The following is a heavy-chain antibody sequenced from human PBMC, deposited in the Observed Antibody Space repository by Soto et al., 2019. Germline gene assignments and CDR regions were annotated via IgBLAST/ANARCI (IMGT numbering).Heavy chain of an antibody. V-gene: IGHV3-30*18. CDR2: ISYDGSNK. D-gene: IGHD3-3*01. CDR3: AKEGNDPITIFGVVIPPLAYFDY. Sequence: GGSLRLSCAASGFTFSSYGMHWVRQAPGKGLEWVAVISYDGSNKYYADSVKGRFTISRDNSKNTLYLQMNSLRAEDTAVYYCAKEGNDPITIFGVVIPPLAYFDYLGQGTLVTVSS. CDR1: GFTFSSYG. J-gene: IGHJ4*02.